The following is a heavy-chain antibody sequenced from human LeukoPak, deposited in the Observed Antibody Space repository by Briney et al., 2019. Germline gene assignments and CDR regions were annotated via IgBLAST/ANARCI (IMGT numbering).Heavy chain of an antibody. D-gene: IGHD3-10*01. Sequence: GGSLRLSCAASGFYFSGYEMNWVRQAPGKGLEWVSYISSSGNTIYYADSVKGQFTISRDNAKNSLYLQMNSLRAEDTAVYFCARTKTLTIRPFDIWGQGTMVTVSS. CDR1: GFYFSGYE. J-gene: IGHJ3*02. CDR3: ARTKTLTIRPFDI. CDR2: ISSSGNTI. V-gene: IGHV3-48*03.